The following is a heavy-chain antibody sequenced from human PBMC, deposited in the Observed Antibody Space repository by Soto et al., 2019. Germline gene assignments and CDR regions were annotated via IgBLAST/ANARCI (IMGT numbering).Heavy chain of an antibody. J-gene: IGHJ4*02. Sequence: GGSLRLSCAASGFTFSSYAMSWVRQAPGKGLEWVSAISSGGSSTYYADSVKGRFTISRDNSKNTLYLQMNSLRAEDTAVYYCAKDGGYSGYDSNYFDYWGQGTLVTVSS. V-gene: IGHV3-23*01. CDR3: AKDGGYSGYDSNYFDY. CDR2: ISSGGSST. CDR1: GFTFSSYA. D-gene: IGHD5-12*01.